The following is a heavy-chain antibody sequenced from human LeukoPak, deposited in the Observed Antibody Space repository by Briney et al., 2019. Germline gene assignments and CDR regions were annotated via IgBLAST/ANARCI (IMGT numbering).Heavy chain of an antibody. CDR1: GYTFNGYY. CDR3: ARGPEVAAAGSSIQH. CDR2: INPNSGGT. Sequence: ASVKVSCKTSGYTFNGYYMHWVRQAPGQGLEWMGWINPNSGGTNYAQKFQGRVTMTRDTSISTTYMELSSLRSEDTAVYYCARGPEVAAAGSSIQHWGQGTLVTVSS. V-gene: IGHV1-2*02. J-gene: IGHJ1*01. D-gene: IGHD6-13*01.